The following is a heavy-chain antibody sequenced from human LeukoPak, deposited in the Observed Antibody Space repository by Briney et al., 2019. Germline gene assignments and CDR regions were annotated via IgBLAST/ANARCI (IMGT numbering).Heavy chain of an antibody. CDR1: AYSFTTFW. CDR3: TRRSSRPYFDY. CDR2: IYPGDSDT. J-gene: IGHJ4*02. Sequence: PGESLKISCKASAYSFTTFWIGWVRQMPGKGLEWMGIIYPGDSDTRYSPSFQGQVTISADKSINTAYLQWSSLKASDTAIYYCTRRSSRPYFDYWGQGTLVTVSS. V-gene: IGHV5-51*01. D-gene: IGHD2-2*01.